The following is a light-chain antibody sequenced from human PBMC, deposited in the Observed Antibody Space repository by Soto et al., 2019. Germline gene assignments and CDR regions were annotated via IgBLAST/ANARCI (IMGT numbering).Light chain of an antibody. CDR2: AAS. J-gene: IGKJ5*01. CDR1: QDISNY. CDR3: QQSYSSPPIT. Sequence: DIQLTQSPSSLSASVGDRVTITCQASQDISNYLNWYQQKPGKAPKLLIYAASNLQSGVPSRFSGSGAETDFTLTISSLQPEDLATYYCQQSYSSPPITFGQGTRLEIK. V-gene: IGKV1-39*01.